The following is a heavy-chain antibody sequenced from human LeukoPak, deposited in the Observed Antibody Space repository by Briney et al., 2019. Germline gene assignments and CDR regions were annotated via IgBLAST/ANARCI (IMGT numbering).Heavy chain of an antibody. CDR1: GYTFTNYA. D-gene: IGHD3-22*01. V-gene: IGHV1-18*01. Sequence: GASVTVSCKASGYTFTNYAITWVRQAPGQGLEWMGWISGYNGNTNYAQKLQGRVTMTTDTSTSTAYMELRSLRSDDTAVYYCARDYTMIVVAPHYWGQGTLVTVSS. CDR2: ISGYNGNT. J-gene: IGHJ4*02. CDR3: ARDYTMIVVAPHY.